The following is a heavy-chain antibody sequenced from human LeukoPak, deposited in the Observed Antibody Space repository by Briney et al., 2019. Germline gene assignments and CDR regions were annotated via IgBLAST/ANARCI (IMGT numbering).Heavy chain of an antibody. CDR2: ISGSGGST. CDR1: GFTFSSYG. CDR3: AKGNNWVDYYYMDV. Sequence: GSLRLSCAASGFTFSSYGMSWVRPAPGKGLEWVSAISGSGGSTYYADSVKGRFTISRDNSKNPLYLQMNSLRAEDTAVYYCAKGNNWVDYYYMDVWGKGTTVTISS. D-gene: IGHD1/OR15-1a*01. J-gene: IGHJ6*03. V-gene: IGHV3-23*01.